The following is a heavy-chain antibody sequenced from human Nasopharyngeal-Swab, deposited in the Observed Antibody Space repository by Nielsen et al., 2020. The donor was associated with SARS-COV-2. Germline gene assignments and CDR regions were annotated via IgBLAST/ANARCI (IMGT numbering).Heavy chain of an antibody. V-gene: IGHV3-30-3*01. J-gene: IGHJ3*02. Sequence: GESLKISCAASGFSVSGNTYMSWVRQAPGKGLEWVAVISYDGINKYYADSVKGRFTISRDNSKNTLYLQMNSLRAEDTAVYYCARDSDGSGWFYDAFDIWGQGTMVTVSS. CDR2: ISYDGINK. CDR3: ARDSDGSGWFYDAFDI. D-gene: IGHD6-19*01. CDR1: GFSVSGNT.